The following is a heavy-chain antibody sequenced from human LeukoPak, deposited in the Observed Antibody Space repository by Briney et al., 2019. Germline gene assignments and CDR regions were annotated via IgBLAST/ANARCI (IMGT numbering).Heavy chain of an antibody. J-gene: IGHJ4*02. CDR2: INPSGGST. V-gene: IGHV1-46*01. D-gene: IGHD3-16*01. CDR3: ARDRYVGNGQKLPFDY. Sequence: ASVKVSCKASGYTFTSYYMHWARQAPGQGLEWMGIINPSGGSTSYAQKFQGRVTMTRDTSTSTVYMELSSLRSEDTAVYYCARDRYVGNGQKLPFDYWGQGTLVTVSS. CDR1: GYTFTSYY.